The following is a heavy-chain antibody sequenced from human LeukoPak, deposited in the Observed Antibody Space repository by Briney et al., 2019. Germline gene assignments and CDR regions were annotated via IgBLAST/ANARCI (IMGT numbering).Heavy chain of an antibody. Sequence: SETLSLTCAVSGYSISSGYSWGWIRQPPGKGLEWIGYIYHSGSTYYSPSLKSRVTISVDTSKNQFSLKLSSVTAADTAVYYCARTNYYGSGNYAKFDYWGQGTLVTVSS. V-gene: IGHV4-38-2*01. D-gene: IGHD3-10*01. CDR2: IYHSGST. J-gene: IGHJ4*02. CDR3: ARTNYYGSGNYAKFDY. CDR1: GYSISSGYS.